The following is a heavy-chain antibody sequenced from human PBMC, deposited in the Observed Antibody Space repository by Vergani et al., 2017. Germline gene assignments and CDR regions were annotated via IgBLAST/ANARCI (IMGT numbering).Heavy chain of an antibody. CDR3: AKEILSSGWPRYFDL. CDR2: ISGSGGST. CDR1: GGTFSSYA. Sequence: VQLVQSGAEVKKPGSSVKVSCKASGGTFSSYAMSWVRQAPGKGLEWVSAISGSGGSTCYADSVKGRLTISRDNSKNTLYLQMNSLRAEDTAVYYCAKEILSSGWPRYFDLWGRGTLVTVSS. V-gene: IGHV3-23*04. J-gene: IGHJ2*01. D-gene: IGHD6-19*01.